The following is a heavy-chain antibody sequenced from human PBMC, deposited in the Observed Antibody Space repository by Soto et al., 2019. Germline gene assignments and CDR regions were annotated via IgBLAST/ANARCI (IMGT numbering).Heavy chain of an antibody. V-gene: IGHV1-69*01. CDR3: ARGVNIVVVVAATGYYYGMDV. D-gene: IGHD2-15*01. CDR1: GGTFSSYA. CDR2: IIPIFGTA. J-gene: IGHJ6*02. Sequence: QVQLVQSGAEVKQPGSSVKVSCKASGGTFSSYAISWVRQAPGQGLEWMGGIIPIFGTANYAQKFQGRVTITADESTSTAYMELSSLRSEDTAVYYCARGVNIVVVVAATGYYYGMDVWGQGTTVTVSS.